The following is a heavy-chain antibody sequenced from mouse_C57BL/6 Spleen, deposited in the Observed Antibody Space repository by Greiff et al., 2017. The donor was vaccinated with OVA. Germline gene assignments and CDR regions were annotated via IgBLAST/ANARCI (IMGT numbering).Heavy chain of an antibody. J-gene: IGHJ1*03. D-gene: IGHD1-1*01. CDR2: ISSGGDYI. CDR3: TSTVVDYWYFDV. Sequence: EVKLVESGEGLVKPGGSLKLSCAASGFTFSSYAMSWVRQTPEKRLEWVAYISSGGDYIYYADTVKGRFTISRDNARNTLYLQMSSLKSEDTAMYYCTSTVVDYWYFDVWGTGTTVTVSS. CDR1: GFTFSSYA. V-gene: IGHV5-9-1*02.